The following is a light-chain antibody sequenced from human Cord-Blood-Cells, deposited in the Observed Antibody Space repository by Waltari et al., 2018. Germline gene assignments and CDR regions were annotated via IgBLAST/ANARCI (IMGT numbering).Light chain of an antibody. V-gene: IGKV1-5*03. CDR2: KAS. Sequence: DIQMTQSPSTLSASVGDRVTITCRASQSISSWLAWYQQKPGKAPKLLIYKASSLESGVPSRFSGSGSGTEFTLTISSLQPDDFATYYCQQYNIDMYTFGQGTKLEIK. CDR3: QQYNIDMYT. CDR1: QSISSW. J-gene: IGKJ2*01.